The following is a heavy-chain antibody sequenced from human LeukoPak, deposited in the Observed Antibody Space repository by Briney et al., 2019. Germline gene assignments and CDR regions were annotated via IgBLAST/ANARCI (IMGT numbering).Heavy chain of an antibody. D-gene: IGHD3-22*01. CDR2: IYYSGST. CDR1: GGSISSYY. J-gene: IGHJ4*02. CDR3: AQNGYYFDY. V-gene: IGHV4-59*01. Sequence: SETLSLTCTVSGGSISSYYWSWIRQPPGKGLEWIGHIYYSGSTNYNPSLKSRVTISIDTSKNQFSLRLSSVTAADTAVYYCAQNGYYFDYWGQGTLATVSS.